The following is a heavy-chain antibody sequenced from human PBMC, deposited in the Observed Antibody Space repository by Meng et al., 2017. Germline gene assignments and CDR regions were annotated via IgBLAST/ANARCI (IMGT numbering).Heavy chain of an antibody. D-gene: IGHD4-11*01. V-gene: IGHV4-30-2*01. CDR1: GGPIRRGGFY. CDR2: INHSGST. Sequence: GAGPGLGKSLQPLSLTRTCFGGPIRRGGFYWRWIRQPPGKGLGWIGEINHSGSTNHNPSLESRATISVDTSQNNLSLKLSSGTAADSAVYYCARGPTTMAHDFDYWGQGTLVTVSS. J-gene: IGHJ4*02. CDR3: ARGPTTMAHDFDY.